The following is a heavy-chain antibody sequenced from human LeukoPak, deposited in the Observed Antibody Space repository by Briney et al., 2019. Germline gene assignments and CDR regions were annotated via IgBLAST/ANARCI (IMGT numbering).Heavy chain of an antibody. J-gene: IGHJ4*02. D-gene: IGHD4-23*01. CDR1: GGSINSYY. V-gene: IGHV4-4*07. CDR3: ARGGKATVVTM. Sequence: SETLSLTCTVSGGSINSYYWSWIRQPAGKGLEWIGRVYSSGSTNYNPSLKSRVSMSVDTSKNQFSLKLTSVTAADTAVYYCARGGKATVVTMWGQGILVTVSS. CDR2: VYSSGST.